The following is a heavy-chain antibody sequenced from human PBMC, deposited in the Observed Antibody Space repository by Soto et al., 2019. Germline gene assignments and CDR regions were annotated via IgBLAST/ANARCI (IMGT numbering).Heavy chain of an antibody. CDR2: INEGGFT. V-gene: IGHV4-34*01. D-gene: IGHD3-22*01. CDR1: GFSFSCYY. J-gene: IGHJ4*02. Sequence: SETLSLTCAVYGFSFSCYYLSWIRQPPGKGLEWIGDINEGGFTNFNPSLESRLTISVDTSKKEYSLKLTSVTAADTAVYFCARDSSGRHDYWGQGTPVTVSS. CDR3: ARDSSGRHDY.